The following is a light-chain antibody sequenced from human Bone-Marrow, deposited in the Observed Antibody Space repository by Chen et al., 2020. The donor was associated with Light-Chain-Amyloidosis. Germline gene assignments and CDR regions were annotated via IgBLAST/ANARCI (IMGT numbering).Light chain of an antibody. CDR3: QQYGTSPRT. J-gene: IGKJ4*01. Sequence: EIVLTQSPGTLSLSPGEGANLSCRASQTISSNYLTWYQQKFGQAPRLLIYGSSSRATGIPDRFTGSGSGTDFTLSTNRLEPEDFPMYYCQQYGTSPRTFGGGTKVEI. CDR1: QTISSNY. CDR2: GSS. V-gene: IGKV3-20*01.